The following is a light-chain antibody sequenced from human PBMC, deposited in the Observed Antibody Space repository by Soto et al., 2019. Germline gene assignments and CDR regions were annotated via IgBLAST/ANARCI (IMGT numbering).Light chain of an antibody. Sequence: DIQMTQSPSSLSASVGDRVTITCQASQDISNYLNWYQQKPGKAPKLLIYDASNLETGVPSRFRGSGSGTDFTFTISSLQAEDIATYYCQQYDNRLFTFGPGTKVDIK. CDR3: QQYDNRLFT. J-gene: IGKJ3*01. V-gene: IGKV1-33*01. CDR1: QDISNY. CDR2: DAS.